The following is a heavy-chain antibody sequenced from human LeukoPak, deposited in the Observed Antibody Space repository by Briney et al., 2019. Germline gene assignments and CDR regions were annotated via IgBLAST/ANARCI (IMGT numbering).Heavy chain of an antibody. J-gene: IGHJ3*02. V-gene: IGHV4-31*03. CDR2: IYYSGST. D-gene: IGHD2-21*02. CDR1: GGSISSGGYY. CDR3: ARGAVVTVSGAFDI. Sequence: SQTLSLTCTVAGGSISSGGYYLSWIRQRPGKGLVWIGYIYYSGSTYYNPSLKSRVTISLDTSKNQFSLKLSSVTAADTAVYYCARGAVVTVSGAFDIWGQGTSVTVSS.